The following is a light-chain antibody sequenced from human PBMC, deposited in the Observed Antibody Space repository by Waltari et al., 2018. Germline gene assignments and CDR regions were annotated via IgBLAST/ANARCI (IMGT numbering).Light chain of an antibody. J-gene: IGKJ2*01. CDR3: QQSDSTPYT. V-gene: IGKV1-39*01. CDR1: QSIGNS. CDR2: AAS. Sequence: DIQMTQSPSSLSTSVGDRVTITCRASQSIGNSLNWYQQKPGKAPNLPIYAASTLQGGVPSRFSGSGSGTDFTLTISSLQPEDYATYYCQQSDSTPYTFGQGTKLEIK.